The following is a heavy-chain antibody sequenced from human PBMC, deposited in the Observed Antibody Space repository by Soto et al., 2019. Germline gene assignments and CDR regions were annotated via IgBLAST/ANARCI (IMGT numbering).Heavy chain of an antibody. CDR3: ARDSGYGAGNSVNNYIDY. Sequence: GALRLSSAASGLNCHRDRMRRIRKAPGKGLEGLATIKTDAREQQYVDSVQGRFTMSRDNAKNSVYLQMDSLRTEDTAVYYCARDSGYGAGNSVNNYIDYQRHGPLFAV. D-gene: IGHD3-10*01. CDR2: IKTDAREQ. CDR1: GLNCHRDR. V-gene: IGHV3-7*01. J-gene: IGHJ4*01.